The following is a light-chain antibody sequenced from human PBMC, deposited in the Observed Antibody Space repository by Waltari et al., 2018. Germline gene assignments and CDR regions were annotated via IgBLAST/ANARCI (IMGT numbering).Light chain of an antibody. CDR2: GNS. CDR3: QSYDSLSGSM. CDR1: SSKIGAGYD. Sequence: QSVLTQPPSVSGAPGQRVTISCTGSSSKIGAGYDVPWYQHLPGKVPKLLIYGNSARPSGVPLRFSGSKSGTSAYLAITGLQAEDEATYYCQSYDSLSGSMFGGGTKLTVL. V-gene: IGLV1-40*01. J-gene: IGLJ3*02.